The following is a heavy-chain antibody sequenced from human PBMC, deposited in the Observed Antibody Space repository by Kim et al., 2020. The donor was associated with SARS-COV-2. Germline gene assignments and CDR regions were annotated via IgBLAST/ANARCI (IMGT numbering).Heavy chain of an antibody. J-gene: IGHJ4*02. V-gene: IGHV4-61*01. Sequence: SETLSLTCTVSGGSVSSGSYYWSWIRQPPGKGLEGIGYIYYSGSTNYNPSRTIRVTIAVHTSKNPFSLSLSSVTAADTAVYYCACLEFDYWGQGTLVTVSS. CDR2: IYYSGST. CDR3: ACLEFDY. CDR1: GGSVSSGSYY.